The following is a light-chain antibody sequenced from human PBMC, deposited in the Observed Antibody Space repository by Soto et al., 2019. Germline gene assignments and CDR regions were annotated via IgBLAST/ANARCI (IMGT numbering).Light chain of an antibody. CDR3: QQYENSPFT. V-gene: IGKV3-20*01. CDR1: HSVTSNY. J-gene: IGKJ2*01. Sequence: EIVLTKSPGPLSLPPGARATLSCRTSHSVTSNYLAWYQQRPGQAPRLLIYGASGRATGIPDRFSGSGSGTDFTLTISRREPEDFAVFYCQQYENSPFTFGQGTKLEIK. CDR2: GAS.